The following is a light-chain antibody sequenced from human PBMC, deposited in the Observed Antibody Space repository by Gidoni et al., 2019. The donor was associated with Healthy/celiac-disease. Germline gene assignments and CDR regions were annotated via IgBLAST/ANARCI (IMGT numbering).Light chain of an antibody. Sequence: SSELTQDPAVSVALGQTVRITCQGDSLRSYYASWYQQKLGQAPVLVIYGKNNRPSGIPDRFSGSSSGNTASLTITGAQAEDEADYYCNSRDSSGNHLRVFGTGTKVTVL. CDR1: SLRSYY. J-gene: IGLJ1*01. CDR2: GKN. V-gene: IGLV3-19*01. CDR3: NSRDSSGNHLRV.